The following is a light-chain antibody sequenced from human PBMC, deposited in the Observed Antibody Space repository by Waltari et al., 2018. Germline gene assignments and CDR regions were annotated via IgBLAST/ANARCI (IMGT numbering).Light chain of an antibody. V-gene: IGLV1-47*01. CDR1: SPNVGNNS. Sequence: QPVLTLPPSASGPPGQVVSFSCTGSSPNVGNNSVYGYQQLPGTAPKPLIYKNDQRPSGVPDRFFGSKSGTSASLVISGLRSEDEGHYTCATWDDSLNSWVFGGGTKLTIL. J-gene: IGLJ3*02. CDR3: ATWDDSLNSWV. CDR2: KND.